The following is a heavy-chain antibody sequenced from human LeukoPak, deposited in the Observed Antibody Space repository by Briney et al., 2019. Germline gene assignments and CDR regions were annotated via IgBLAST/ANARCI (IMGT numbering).Heavy chain of an antibody. Sequence: GGSLRLSCAASGFTFSRFAMSWVRQAPGKGLEWVSAISGSGGSTYYADSVKGRFTISRDNSKNTLYLQMNSLRAEDTAVYYCAKSPHGSWWYHFDYWGQGTLVTVSS. CDR3: AKSPHGSWWYHFDY. J-gene: IGHJ4*02. D-gene: IGHD6-13*01. CDR1: GFTFSRFA. CDR2: ISGSGGST. V-gene: IGHV3-23*01.